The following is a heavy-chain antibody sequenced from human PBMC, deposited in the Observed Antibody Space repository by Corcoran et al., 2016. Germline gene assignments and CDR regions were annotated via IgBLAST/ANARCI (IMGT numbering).Heavy chain of an antibody. CDR2: INHSGST. D-gene: IGHD2-15*01. CDR1: GGSFSGYY. J-gene: IGHJ4*02. V-gene: IGHV4-34*01. CDR3: GRARLYCSGGSCYSGTGDD. Sequence: QVQLQQWGAGLLKPSETLSLTCAVYGGSFSGYYWSWIRQPPGKGLEWIGEINHSGSTNYNPSLKSRVTISVDTSKNQFSLKLSSVTAADTAVYYCGRARLYCSGGSCYSGTGDDWGQGTLVTVSS.